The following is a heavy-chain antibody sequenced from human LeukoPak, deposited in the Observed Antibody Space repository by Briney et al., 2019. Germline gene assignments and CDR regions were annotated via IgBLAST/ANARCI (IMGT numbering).Heavy chain of an antibody. J-gene: IGHJ3*02. Sequence: ASVKVSCKASGGTFSSYAISWVRQAPGQGLEWMGRIIPILGIANYAQKFQGRVTITADKSTSTAYMELSSLRSEDTAVYYCARKYGSGSSDAFDIWGQGTMVTVSS. CDR2: IIPILGIA. CDR3: ARKYGSGSSDAFDI. CDR1: GGTFSSYA. D-gene: IGHD3-10*01. V-gene: IGHV1-69*04.